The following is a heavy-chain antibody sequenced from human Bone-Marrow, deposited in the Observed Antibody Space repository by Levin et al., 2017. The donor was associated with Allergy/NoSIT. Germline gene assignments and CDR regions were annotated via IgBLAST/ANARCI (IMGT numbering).Heavy chain of an antibody. V-gene: IGHV3-74*01. CDR1: GFTFSTYW. Sequence: PGGSLRLSCAASGFTFSTYWMHWVRQAPGKGLVWVSRIQSNGKTNYADSVKGRFTISRDNAKNTLYLQMNSLTVEDTAVYYCARDRFYSDSVSNFSWFDPWGQGTLVTVSS. D-gene: IGHD3-10*01. CDR2: IQSNGKT. J-gene: IGHJ5*02. CDR3: ARDRFYSDSVSNFSWFDP.